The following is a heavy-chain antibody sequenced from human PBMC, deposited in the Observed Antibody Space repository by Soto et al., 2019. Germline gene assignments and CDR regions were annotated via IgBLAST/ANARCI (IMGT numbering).Heavy chain of an antibody. D-gene: IGHD3-3*01. CDR2: ISAYNGNT. CDR3: ARAHYDFWSGYSEDY. CDR1: GYTFTSYG. V-gene: IGHV1-18*04. Sequence: SVKVSCKASGYTFTSYGISWVRQAPGQGLEWMGWISAYNGNTNYAQKLQGRVTMTTDTSTSTAYMELRSLRSDDTAVYYCARAHYDFWSGYSEDYWGQGTLVTVSS. J-gene: IGHJ4*02.